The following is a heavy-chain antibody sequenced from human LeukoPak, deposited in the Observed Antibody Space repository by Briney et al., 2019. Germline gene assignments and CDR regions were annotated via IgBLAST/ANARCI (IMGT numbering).Heavy chain of an antibody. Sequence: GESLKISCKGSGYSFTSYWIGWVRQMPGKGLEWMGIIYPGDSDTRYSPSFQGQVTISADKSISTAYLQWSSLKASDTAMYYCARHIGREYQLPYLYMDVWGKGTTVTVSS. CDR1: GYSFTSYW. CDR2: IYPGDSDT. D-gene: IGHD2-2*01. CDR3: ARHIGREYQLPYLYMDV. J-gene: IGHJ6*03. V-gene: IGHV5-51*01.